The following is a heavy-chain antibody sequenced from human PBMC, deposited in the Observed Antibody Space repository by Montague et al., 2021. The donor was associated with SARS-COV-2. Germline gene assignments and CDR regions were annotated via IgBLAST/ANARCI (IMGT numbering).Heavy chain of an antibody. D-gene: IGHD2-15*01. V-gene: IGHV3-30*04. CDR1: GFTFSSYA. J-gene: IGHJ4*02. Sequence: SLRLSCAASGFTFSSYAMHWFRQAPGKGLGWVAVISYDGSNKYYADSVKGRFTISRDNSKNTLYLQMNSLRAEDTAVYYCARDLAVVAATPFDYWGQGTLVTVSS. CDR2: ISYDGSNK. CDR3: ARDLAVVAATPFDY.